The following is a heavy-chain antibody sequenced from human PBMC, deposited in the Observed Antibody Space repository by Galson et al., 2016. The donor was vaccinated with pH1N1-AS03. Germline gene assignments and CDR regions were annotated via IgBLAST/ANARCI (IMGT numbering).Heavy chain of an antibody. V-gene: IGHV5-51*01. D-gene: IGHD3-10*01. Sequence: QSGAEVTKPGESLKISCKGSGSSFINFWIGWVRQKPGKGLEWMGTIYSGDSQIRYSPSFQGQVTLSVDKSISTAYLQWSSLKASDTAMYYCARHKEMVRTVRFEMDVWGQGTTVTVAS. CDR3: ARHKEMVRTVRFEMDV. CDR1: GSSFINFW. J-gene: IGHJ6*02. CDR2: IYSGDSQI.